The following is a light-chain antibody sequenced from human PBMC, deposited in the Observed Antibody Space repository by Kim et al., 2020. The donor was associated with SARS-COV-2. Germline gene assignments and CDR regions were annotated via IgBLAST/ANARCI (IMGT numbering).Light chain of an antibody. J-gene: IGKJ4*01. CDR3: QHYNNWPPLT. Sequence: EIVMTQSPATLSVSPGERATLSCRASQSVSSNLAWYQQKPGQAPRLLIYGASTRATGIPARFSGSGSGTDFTLTISSLQSEDFAVYYCQHYNNWPPLTFGGGTKVDIK. CDR2: GAS. V-gene: IGKV3-15*01. CDR1: QSVSSN.